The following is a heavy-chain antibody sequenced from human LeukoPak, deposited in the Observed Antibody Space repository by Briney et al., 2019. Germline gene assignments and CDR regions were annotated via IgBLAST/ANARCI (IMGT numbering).Heavy chain of an antibody. D-gene: IGHD1-7*01. CDR1: GGSFSHYY. J-gene: IGHJ6*03. Sequence: SETLSLTCAVYGGSFSHYYWSWIRQSPGMGLEWIGEINDSGTINYNPSLMSRVTISVDKSKNQFSLKLTSVTAADTAVHYCARRWNYGRNYYIDVWGKGATVSVSS. CDR3: ARRWNYGRNYYIDV. CDR2: INDSGTI. V-gene: IGHV4-34*01.